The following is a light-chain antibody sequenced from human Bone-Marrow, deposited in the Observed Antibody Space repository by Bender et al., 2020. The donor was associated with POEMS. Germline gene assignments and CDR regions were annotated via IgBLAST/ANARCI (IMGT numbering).Light chain of an antibody. Sequence: QFALTQPASVSGSPGQSITISCTGTSSDVGSYNLVSWYQQHPGKAPKLMIYEVSKRPSGVSNRFSGSKSGNTASLTISGLQAEDEADYHCSSYSTSSTPIIFGGGTKVTIL. CDR1: SSDVGSYNL. J-gene: IGLJ2*01. CDR2: EVS. CDR3: SSYSTSSTPII. V-gene: IGLV2-14*02.